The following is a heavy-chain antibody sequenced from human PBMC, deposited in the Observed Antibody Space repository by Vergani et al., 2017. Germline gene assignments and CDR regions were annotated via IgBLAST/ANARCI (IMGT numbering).Heavy chain of an antibody. CDR3: ARDSWIAVAGTPSPAKTNWFDP. V-gene: IGHV3-21*01. D-gene: IGHD6-19*01. Sequence: EVQLVESGGGLVKPGGSLRLSCAASGFTFSSYSMNWVRQAPGKGLEWVSSISSSSSYIYYADSVKDRFTISRDNAKNSLYLQMNSLRAEDTAVYYWARDSWIAVAGTPSPAKTNWFDPWGQGTLVTVSS. CDR1: GFTFSSYS. CDR2: ISSSSSYI. J-gene: IGHJ5*02.